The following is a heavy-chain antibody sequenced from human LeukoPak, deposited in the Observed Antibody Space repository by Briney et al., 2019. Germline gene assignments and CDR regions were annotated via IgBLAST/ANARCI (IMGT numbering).Heavy chain of an antibody. J-gene: IGHJ4*02. CDR3: ARAASDYYDSSGYYYYFDY. Sequence: SVTLSLTCTVSGGSISNYYWSWIRQPPGKGLEWIAYIYYSGSTNYNPSLKSRVTISVDTSKNQFSLKLSSVTAADTAVYYCARAASDYYDSSGYYYYFDYWGQGTLVTVSS. V-gene: IGHV4-59*01. CDR1: GGSISNYY. CDR2: IYYSGST. D-gene: IGHD3-22*01.